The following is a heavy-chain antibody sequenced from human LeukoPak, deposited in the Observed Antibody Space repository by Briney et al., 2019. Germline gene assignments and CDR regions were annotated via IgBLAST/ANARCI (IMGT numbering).Heavy chain of an antibody. V-gene: IGHV3-7*01. Sequence: GGSLRLSCAASGFTFSNAWMSWVRQAPGKGLEWVANIKQDGSEKYYVDSVKGRFTISRDNAKNSLYLQMNSLRAEDTAVYYCARTYCSSTSCPSDFDYWGQGTLVTVSS. CDR3: ARTYCSSTSCPSDFDY. CDR2: IKQDGSEK. CDR1: GFTFSNAW. J-gene: IGHJ4*02. D-gene: IGHD2-2*01.